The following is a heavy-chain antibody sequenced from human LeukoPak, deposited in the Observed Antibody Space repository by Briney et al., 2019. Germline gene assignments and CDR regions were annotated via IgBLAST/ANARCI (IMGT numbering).Heavy chain of an antibody. J-gene: IGHJ4*02. CDR1: GGSISSSSYY. CDR2: IYYSGST. D-gene: IGHD2-21*02. Sequence: SETLSLTCTVSGGSISSSSYYWGWIRQPPGKGLEWIGSIYYSGSTNYSPSLKSRVSISVDTSKNQFSLRLSSVTAADTAVYYCARGGYCGGDCYFYYWGQGTLVTVSS. V-gene: IGHV4-39*07. CDR3: ARGGYCGGDCYFYY.